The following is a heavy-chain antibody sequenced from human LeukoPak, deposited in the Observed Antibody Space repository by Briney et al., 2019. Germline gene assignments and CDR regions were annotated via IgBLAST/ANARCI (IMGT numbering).Heavy chain of an antibody. CDR1: GFTFTYAY. D-gene: IGHD3-10*01. CDR3: TTDAPYYGSGSYFSDFQH. Sequence: WGSLRLSCAASGFTFTYAYMSWVGQAPGRGLEWVGRIKSKTDGGTTDYAAPVKGRFTISRDDSNKTLHLQMNSLKTEDTGVYYCTTDAPYYGSGSYFSDFQHWGQGTLDTASS. CDR2: IKSKTDGGTT. V-gene: IGHV3-15*01. J-gene: IGHJ1*01.